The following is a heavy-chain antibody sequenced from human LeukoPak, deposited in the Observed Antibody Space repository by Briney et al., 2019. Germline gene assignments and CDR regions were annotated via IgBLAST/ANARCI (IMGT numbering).Heavy chain of an antibody. CDR3: AREGAGGRQGIGY. Sequence: GGSLRLSCAASGFTFSSYAMHWVRQAPGKGLEWVAVISYDGSNKYYADSVKGRFTISRDNSKNTLYLQMNSLRAEDTAVYYCAREGAGGRQGIGYWGQGTLVTVSS. V-gene: IGHV3-30-3*01. D-gene: IGHD1-26*01. J-gene: IGHJ4*02. CDR2: ISYDGSNK. CDR1: GFTFSSYA.